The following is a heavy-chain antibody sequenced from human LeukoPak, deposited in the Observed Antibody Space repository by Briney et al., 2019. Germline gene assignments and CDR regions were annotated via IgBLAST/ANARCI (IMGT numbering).Heavy chain of an antibody. V-gene: IGHV4-39*01. D-gene: IGHD2-2*01. CDR2: IYYNGNT. J-gene: IGHJ3*02. CDR1: GGSISSSNYY. Sequence: PSETLSLTCTVSGGSISSSNYYWGWIRQPPGKGLEWIGSIYYNGNTYYNSSLKSRVTMSVDTSKNQFSLKLNSVTAADTAVYYCARLGIGCSTTSCYVSAFDIWGQGTMVTVSS. CDR3: ARLGIGCSTTSCYVSAFDI.